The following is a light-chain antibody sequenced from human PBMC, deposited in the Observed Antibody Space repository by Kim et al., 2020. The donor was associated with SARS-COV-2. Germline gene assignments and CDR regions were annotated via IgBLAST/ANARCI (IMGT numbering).Light chain of an antibody. Sequence: DIQLTQSPSFLSASVGDSVTITCRASQDITTYLDWDLQKPGKAPKLLIYAASTLQSGVPSRFSGSGTGTEFTLTISSLQPEDFGTYCCQQLNMYPFTFGPGTKVDIK. V-gene: IGKV1-9*01. CDR2: AAS. CDR3: QQLNMYPFT. CDR1: QDITTY. J-gene: IGKJ3*01.